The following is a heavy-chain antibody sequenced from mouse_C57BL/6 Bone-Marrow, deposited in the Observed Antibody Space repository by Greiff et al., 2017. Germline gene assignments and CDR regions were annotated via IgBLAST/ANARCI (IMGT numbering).Heavy chain of an antibody. CDR1: GFNIKDDY. CDR2: IDPEIGDT. V-gene: IGHV14-4*01. D-gene: IGHD2-3*01. Sequence: EVQLQQSGAELVRPGASVKLSCTASGFNIKDDYIHWVKQRPEQGLEWIGWIDPEIGDTEYASKFQGKDTITSDTSSNTAYLQLSSLTSEDTAVYYCSSFDGNYFDFWGQGTPLTVAS. J-gene: IGHJ2*01. CDR3: SSFDGNYFDF.